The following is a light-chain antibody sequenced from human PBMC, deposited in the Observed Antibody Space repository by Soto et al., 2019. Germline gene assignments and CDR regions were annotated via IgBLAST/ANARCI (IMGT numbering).Light chain of an antibody. Sequence: DIQMTQSPSTLSGSVGDRVTITCRASQTISSWLAWYQQKPGKAPKLLIYKASTFKSGVPSRFSGSGSGTEFTLTISSLQPDDFATYYCQHYTSYSEAFGQGTKVDIK. J-gene: IGKJ1*01. V-gene: IGKV1-5*03. CDR3: QHYTSYSEA. CDR2: KAS. CDR1: QTISSW.